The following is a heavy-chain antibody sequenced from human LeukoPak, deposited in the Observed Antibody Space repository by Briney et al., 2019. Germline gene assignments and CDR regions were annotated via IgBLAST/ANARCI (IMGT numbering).Heavy chain of an antibody. CDR3: AKGQPGGTQLPSWAPYYFDY. Sequence: PGRSLRLSCAAYGFTLSNYAMHWVRQAPGKGLEWVTVISTDGKDKKYADSVKGRFAISRDNSKNTLDLQMNSLRAEDTAVYYCAKGQPGGTQLPSWAPYYFDYWGQGTLVTVSS. V-gene: IGHV3-30*18. CDR1: GFTLSNYA. CDR2: ISTDGKDK. D-gene: IGHD5-18*01. J-gene: IGHJ4*02.